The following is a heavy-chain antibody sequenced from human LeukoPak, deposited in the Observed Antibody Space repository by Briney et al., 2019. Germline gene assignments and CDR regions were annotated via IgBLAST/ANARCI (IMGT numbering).Heavy chain of an antibody. V-gene: IGHV1-69*13. D-gene: IGHD2-8*01. J-gene: IGHJ5*02. CDR1: GYTFTSYD. CDR3: ARSYCTNGVCHIHDYWFDP. CDR2: IIPIFGTA. Sequence: ASVEVSCKASGYTFTSYDINWVRQAPGQGLEWMGGIIPIFGTANYAQKFQGRVTITADESTSTAYMELSSLRSEDTAVYYCARSYCTNGVCHIHDYWFDPWGQGTLVTVSS.